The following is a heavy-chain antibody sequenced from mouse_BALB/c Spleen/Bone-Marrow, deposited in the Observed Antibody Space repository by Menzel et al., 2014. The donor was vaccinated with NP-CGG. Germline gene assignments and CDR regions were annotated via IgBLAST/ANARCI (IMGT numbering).Heavy chain of an antibody. D-gene: IGHD1-1*01. CDR3: ARHGDYYGSSLFAY. J-gene: IGHJ3*01. CDR2: INRDGGST. CDR1: EYEFPSHD. Sequence: EVKVVESGGGLVQPGESLKLSCESNEYEFPSHDMSWVRKTPEKRLELVAAINRDGGSTYYPDTMERRFIISRDNSKKTLYLQMSSLRSEDTAFYYCARHGDYYGSSLFAYWGQGTLVTVSA. V-gene: IGHV5-2*01.